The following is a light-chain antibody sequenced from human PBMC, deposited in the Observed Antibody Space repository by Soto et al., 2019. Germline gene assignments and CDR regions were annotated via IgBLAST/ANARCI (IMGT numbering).Light chain of an antibody. Sequence: DIQMTQSPSSLSASVGDRVTITCRARQSISSYLHWYQQKPGKAPKLLIYAASSLQSGVPSRFSGSGSGTDFTLTISSLQPEDVATYYCQQSYSTPFTVGPGTKVDIK. V-gene: IGKV1-39*01. CDR3: QQSYSTPFT. CDR1: QSISSY. J-gene: IGKJ3*01. CDR2: AAS.